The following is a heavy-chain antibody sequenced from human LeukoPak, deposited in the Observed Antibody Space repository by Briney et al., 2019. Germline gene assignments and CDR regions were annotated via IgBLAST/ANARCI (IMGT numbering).Heavy chain of an antibody. CDR1: GFTFSSYA. Sequence: GGSLRLSCAASGFTFSSYAMSWVRQAPGKGLEWVSAISGSGGSTYYADSVKGRFTISRDNSKNTLYLQMNSLRAEDTAGYYRASTKAVAGAHYYFYGMDVWGQGTTVTVSS. J-gene: IGHJ6*02. V-gene: IGHV3-23*01. CDR2: ISGSGGST. D-gene: IGHD6-19*01. CDR3: ASTKAVAGAHYYFYGMDV.